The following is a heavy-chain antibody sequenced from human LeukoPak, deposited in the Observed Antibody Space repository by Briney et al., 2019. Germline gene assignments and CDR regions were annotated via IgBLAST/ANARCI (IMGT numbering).Heavy chain of an antibody. CDR1: GFTFSSYS. CDR3: ARGAYCSGGSCYHFDY. V-gene: IGHV3-21*01. CDR2: ISSSSSYI. D-gene: IGHD2-15*01. Sequence: PGGSLRLSCAASGFTFSSYSMNWVRQAPGKGLEWVSSISSSSSYIYYADSVKGRFTISRDNAKNSLYLQMNSLRAEDTAVYYCARGAYCSGGSCYHFDYWGQGTLVTVSS. J-gene: IGHJ4*02.